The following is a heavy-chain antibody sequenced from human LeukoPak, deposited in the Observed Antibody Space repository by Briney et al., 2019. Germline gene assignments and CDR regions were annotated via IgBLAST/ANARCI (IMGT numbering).Heavy chain of an antibody. CDR3: ARGPELHYYDSSGYYQLIPFDY. J-gene: IGHJ4*02. Sequence: PSETLSLTCAVYGGSFSGYYWSWIRQPPGKGLEWIGEINHSGGTNYNPSLKSRVTISVDTSKNQFSLKLSSVTAADTAVYYCARGPELHYYDSSGYYQLIPFDYWGQGTLVTVSS. D-gene: IGHD3-22*01. V-gene: IGHV4-34*01. CDR1: GGSFSGYY. CDR2: INHSGGT.